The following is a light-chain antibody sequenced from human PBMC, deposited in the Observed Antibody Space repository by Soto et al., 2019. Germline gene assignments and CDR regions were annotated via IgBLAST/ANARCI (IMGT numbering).Light chain of an antibody. CDR3: QQSYLVPET. Sequence: DVQMTQSPSSLSASLGDRVTITCRASQTISLYLNWYQQKPGKAPKLLIATTSYLQNGVPSRFSGSRPGTDFSLTISSLQPEDFATYYCQQSYLVPETFGRGTKLEIK. J-gene: IGKJ2*01. V-gene: IGKV1-39*01. CDR1: QTISLY. CDR2: TTS.